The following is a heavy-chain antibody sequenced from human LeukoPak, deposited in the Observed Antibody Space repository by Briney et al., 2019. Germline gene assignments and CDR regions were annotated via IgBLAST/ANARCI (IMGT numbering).Heavy chain of an antibody. CDR3: TTDSEMAPSP. D-gene: IGHD5-12*01. Sequence: PGGSLRLSCAASGFTVSSNYMSWVRQAPGKGLEWVSVIYSGGSTYYADSVKGRFTISRDNSKNTLYLQMNSLRAEDTAVYYCTTDSEMAPSPWGQGTLVTVSS. CDR2: IYSGGST. V-gene: IGHV3-66*01. J-gene: IGHJ5*02. CDR1: GFTVSSNY.